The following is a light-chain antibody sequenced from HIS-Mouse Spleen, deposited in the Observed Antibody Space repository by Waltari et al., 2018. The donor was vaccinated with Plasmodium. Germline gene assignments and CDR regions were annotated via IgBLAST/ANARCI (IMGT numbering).Light chain of an antibody. J-gene: IGKJ4*02. CDR3: QQRSNWPPLT. V-gene: IGKV3-11*01. CDR1: QSVSSY. CDR2: DAS. Sequence: EIVLTQSPATLSLSQGGRATLSCRASQSVSSYLAWYQQKPCQAPRLLIYDASNSATGIPARFSGSGSGTEFTLTSSSLEPEDFAVYFCQQRSNWPPLTFGGGTKVEIK.